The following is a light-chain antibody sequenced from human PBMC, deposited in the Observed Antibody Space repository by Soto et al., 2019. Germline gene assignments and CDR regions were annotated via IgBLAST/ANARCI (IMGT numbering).Light chain of an antibody. CDR1: QSISSY. J-gene: IGKJ2*01. CDR3: QQSYSTPPYT. V-gene: IGKV1-39*01. CDR2: AAS. Sequence: DIQMTQSPSSLSASVGDRVTITCRASQSISSYLNWYQQKPGKAPNFLIYAASSLQSGVPSRFSGSGSGTDFTLTISSLQPEDFATYYCQQSYSTPPYTFGQGTKLEIK.